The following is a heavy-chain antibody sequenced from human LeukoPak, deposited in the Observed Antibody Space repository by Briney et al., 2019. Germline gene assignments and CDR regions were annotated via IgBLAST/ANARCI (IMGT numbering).Heavy chain of an antibody. Sequence: ASVKVSCTASGSSFTGFYIHWVRQAPGQGLEWMGWINPNSGGARYSQKFQGRVTMTRDTSISTGYMELSRLRSDDTAVYYCACSYQYDNGGSRVVIDAFEIWGQGTRVTVSS. D-gene: IGHD3-22*01. CDR3: ACSYQYDNGGSRVVIDAFEI. V-gene: IGHV1-2*02. CDR1: GSSFTGFY. CDR2: INPNSGGA. J-gene: IGHJ3*02.